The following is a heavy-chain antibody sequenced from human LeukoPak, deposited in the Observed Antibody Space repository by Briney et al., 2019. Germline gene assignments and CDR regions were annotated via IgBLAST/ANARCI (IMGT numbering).Heavy chain of an antibody. CDR3: ARRIAVAGKNWFDP. V-gene: IGHV1-69*01. D-gene: IGHD6-19*01. Sequence: GASVKVSCKASGGTFSSYAISWVRQAPGQGLEWMGGIIPIFGTANYAQKFQGRVTITADESTSTAYMELSSLRSENTAVYYCARRIAVAGKNWFDPWGQGNLVTVSS. J-gene: IGHJ5*02. CDR1: GGTFSSYA. CDR2: IIPIFGTA.